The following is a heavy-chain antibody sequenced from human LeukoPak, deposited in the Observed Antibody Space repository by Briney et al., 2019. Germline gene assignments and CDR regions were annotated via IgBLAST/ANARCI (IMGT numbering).Heavy chain of an antibody. D-gene: IGHD3-3*01. V-gene: IGHV4-61*02. CDR3: ARAGKYYDFWSAQFDY. CDR1: GGSISSGSYY. CDR2: IYTSGST. J-gene: IGHJ4*02. Sequence: PSQTLSLTCTVSGGSISSGSYYWCWIRQPAGKGLEWIGRIYTSGSTNYNPSLKSRVTISVDTSKNQFSLKLSSVTAADTAVYYCARAGKYYDFWSAQFDYWGQGTLVTVSS.